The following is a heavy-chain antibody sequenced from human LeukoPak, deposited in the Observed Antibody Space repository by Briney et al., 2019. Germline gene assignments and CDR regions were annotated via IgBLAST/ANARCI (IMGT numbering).Heavy chain of an antibody. J-gene: IGHJ4*02. CDR3: AREGYYDSSGYYGFDY. CDR1: GFTFSSYE. V-gene: IGHV3-48*03. CDR2: SSGSGNPI. Sequence: GGSLRLSCAASGFTFSSYEMNWVRQAPGKGLEWVSYSSGSGNPIYYADSVRGRFTISRDNAKNSLYLQMNSLRAEDTAVYYCAREGYYDSSGYYGFDYWGQGTLVTVSS. D-gene: IGHD3-22*01.